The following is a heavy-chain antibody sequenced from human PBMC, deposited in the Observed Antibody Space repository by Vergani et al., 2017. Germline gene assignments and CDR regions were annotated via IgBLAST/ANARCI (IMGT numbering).Heavy chain of an antibody. CDR1: GFTFSNAW. CDR3: TSGADYGDYYYYVDV. V-gene: IGHV3-15*07. CDR2: IKSKTDGGTT. D-gene: IGHD4-17*01. J-gene: IGHJ6*03. Sequence: EVQLVESGGGLVKPGGSLRLSCAASGFTFSNAWMNWVRQAPGKGLEWVGRIKSKTDGGTTDYAAPVKGRFTISRDDSKNTLYLQMNSLKTEDTAVYYCTSGADYGDYYYYVDVWGKGTTVTVSS.